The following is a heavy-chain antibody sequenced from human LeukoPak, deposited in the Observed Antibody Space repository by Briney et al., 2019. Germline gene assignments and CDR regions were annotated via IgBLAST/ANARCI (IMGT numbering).Heavy chain of an antibody. CDR3: ARGITIFGVVGYFDY. CDR1: GFTFSSYW. CDR2: IKQDGSEK. V-gene: IGHV3-7*01. D-gene: IGHD3-3*01. Sequence: PGGSLRLSCAASGFTFSSYWMSWVRQAPGKGLEWVANIKQDGSEKYYVDSVKGRFTISRDNAKNSLYLQMNSLRAEDTGVYYCARGITIFGVVGYFDYWGQGTLVTVSS. J-gene: IGHJ4*02.